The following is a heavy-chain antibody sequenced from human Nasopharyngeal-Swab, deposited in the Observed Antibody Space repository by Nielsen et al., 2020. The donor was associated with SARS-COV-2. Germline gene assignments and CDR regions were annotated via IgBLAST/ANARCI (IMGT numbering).Heavy chain of an antibody. CDR1: GGTFSSYA. CDR3: ARDNYDYVWGSYRRFDY. Sequence: SVKVSCKASGGTFSSYAISWVRQAPGQGLEWMGGIIPIFGTANYAQKFQGRVTITADESTSTAYMELSSLRSEDTAVYYCARDNYDYVWGSYRRFDYWGQGTLVTVSP. J-gene: IGHJ4*02. CDR2: IIPIFGTA. D-gene: IGHD3-16*02. V-gene: IGHV1-69*13.